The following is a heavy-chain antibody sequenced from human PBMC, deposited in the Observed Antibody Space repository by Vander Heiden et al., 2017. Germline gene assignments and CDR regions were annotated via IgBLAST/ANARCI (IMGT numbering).Heavy chain of an antibody. D-gene: IGHD5-12*01. J-gene: IGHJ6*02. CDR3: ARALNPVATITYYYYGMDV. V-gene: IGHV4-31*03. Sequence: QVQLQESGPGLVKPSQTLSLTCTVSGGSISSGGYYWSWIRQHPGKGLEWIGYIYYSGSTYYNPSLKSRVTISVDTSKNQFSLKLSSVTAADTAVYYCARALNPVATITYYYYGMDVWGQGTTVTVSS. CDR2: IYYSGST. CDR1: GGSISSGGYY.